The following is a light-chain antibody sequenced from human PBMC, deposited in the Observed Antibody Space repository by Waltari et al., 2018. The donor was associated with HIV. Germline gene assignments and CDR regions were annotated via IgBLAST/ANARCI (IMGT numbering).Light chain of an antibody. V-gene: IGKV3-20*01. CDR3: QQYGSSHT. Sequence: EIVLTQSPGTLSLSPGERATLSCRASQSVNSKYLAWYQQKPGQAPRLLMYGAFSRATGIPDRFSGSGSGTDFTLTISRLEPEDFAVYYCQQYGSSHTFGGGTKVEIK. CDR2: GAF. CDR1: QSVNSKY. J-gene: IGKJ4*01.